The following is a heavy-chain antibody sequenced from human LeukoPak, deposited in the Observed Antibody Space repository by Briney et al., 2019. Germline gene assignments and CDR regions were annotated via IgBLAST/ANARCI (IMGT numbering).Heavy chain of an antibody. CDR3: ARDSPLGATDFYYYGMDV. Sequence: GGSLRLSCAASGLTVSSNYMSWVRQAPGKGLEWVSVIHSGGGTSYADSVKGRFTISRDNSKNTLYLQMNSLRVGDTAVYYCARDSPLGATDFYYYGMDVWGQGTTVTVSS. CDR2: IHSGGGT. V-gene: IGHV3-53*01. CDR1: GLTVSSNY. D-gene: IGHD1-26*01. J-gene: IGHJ6*02.